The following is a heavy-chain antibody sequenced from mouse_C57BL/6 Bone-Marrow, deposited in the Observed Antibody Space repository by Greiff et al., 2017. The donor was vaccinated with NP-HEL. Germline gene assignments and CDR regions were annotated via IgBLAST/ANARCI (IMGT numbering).Heavy chain of an antibody. CDR3: ARESTMVTTGFAY. CDR2: ISDGGSYT. V-gene: IGHV5-4*01. J-gene: IGHJ3*01. D-gene: IGHD2-2*01. Sequence: EVTLMESGGGLVKPGGSLKLSCAASGFTFSSYAMSWVRQTPEKRLEWVATISDGGSYTYYPDNVKGRFTISRDNAKNNRYLQMSHLKSEDTAMYYCARESTMVTTGFAYWGQGTLVTVSA. CDR1: GFTFSSYA.